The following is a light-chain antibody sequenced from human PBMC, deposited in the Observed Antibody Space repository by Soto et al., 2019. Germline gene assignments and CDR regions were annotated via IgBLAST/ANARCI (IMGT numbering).Light chain of an antibody. CDR2: GAS. Sequence: IQLTQSPSSLSATVGDRVTISCRASQGIANFLAWYQQKPGKAPKLLIYGASTLPSGVPSRFSGSGSGTDFTLTISILQPEDFATYYCQQLNSFPIPVDPGTNVDIK. CDR3: QQLNSFPIP. V-gene: IGKV1-9*01. CDR1: QGIANF. J-gene: IGKJ3*01.